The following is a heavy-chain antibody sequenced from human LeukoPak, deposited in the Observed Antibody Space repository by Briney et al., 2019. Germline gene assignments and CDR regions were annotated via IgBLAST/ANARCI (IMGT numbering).Heavy chain of an antibody. D-gene: IGHD3-22*01. Sequence: ASVKVYCKTSGYTFTSYDINWVRQPTGQGLGWMGWMYPNSGNTGYAQKFQGRITMTRDTSMSTAYMELSSLTSEAATVYYCARLTKSSAYYKYHFDYWGQGTLVTVSS. CDR3: ARLTKSSAYYKYHFDY. CDR1: GYTFTSYD. J-gene: IGHJ4*02. CDR2: MYPNSGNT. V-gene: IGHV1-8*01.